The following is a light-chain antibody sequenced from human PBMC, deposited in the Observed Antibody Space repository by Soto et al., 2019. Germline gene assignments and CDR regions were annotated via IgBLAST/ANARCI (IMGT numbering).Light chain of an antibody. V-gene: IGKV3-11*01. CDR3: QQRSNWPLT. CDR1: QSVSTY. CDR2: DAS. J-gene: IGKJ4*01. Sequence: EIVLTQSPATLSVSPGERATLSCRASQSVSTYLAWYHQKPGQAPRLLIYDASNRATGIPARFSGSGSGTDFTLTISSLEPEDFAVYYCQQRSNWPLTFGGGTKVEIK.